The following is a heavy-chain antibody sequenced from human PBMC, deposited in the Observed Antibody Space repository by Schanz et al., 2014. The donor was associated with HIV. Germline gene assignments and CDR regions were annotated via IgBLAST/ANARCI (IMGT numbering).Heavy chain of an antibody. CDR2: IYYSANT. V-gene: IGHV4-39*01. D-gene: IGHD5-18*01. CDR1: GGSINNRSYY. J-gene: IGHJ4*02. Sequence: QVQLQESGPGLVKPSETLSLTCTVSGGSINNRSYYWGWIRQPPGKGLEWIGSIYYSANTYYNPPLKRRVTIPVDTSRNQSSLKLNSVTAADTAVYYCARLDTSMTAADSWGQGTPVTVSS. CDR3: ARLDTSMTAADS.